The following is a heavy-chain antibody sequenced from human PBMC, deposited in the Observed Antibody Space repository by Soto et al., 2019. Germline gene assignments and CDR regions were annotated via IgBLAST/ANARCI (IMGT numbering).Heavy chain of an antibody. J-gene: IGHJ6*02. CDR2: ISYGGTT. D-gene: IGHD6-13*01. Sequence: SETLSLTCTVSGGSITSSSYFWGWIRQPPGTGLEWIGSISYGGTTYYNPSLKSRVTISVDTSKNQFSLKLSSVTAADTAVYYCASSNIAAAGFYYYGMDVWGRGTTVTVSS. V-gene: IGHV4-39*07. CDR3: ASSNIAAAGFYYYGMDV. CDR1: GGSITSSSYF.